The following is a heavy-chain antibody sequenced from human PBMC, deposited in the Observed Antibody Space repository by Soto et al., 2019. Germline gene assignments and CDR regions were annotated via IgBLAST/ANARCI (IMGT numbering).Heavy chain of an antibody. V-gene: IGHV1-69*13. CDR1: GGTFDTYG. CDR3: AKAPRMTTVTT. CDR2: IIPMSSPP. J-gene: IGHJ5*02. Sequence: ASVKVSCKASGGTFDTYGLNWVRQAPGQGLEWMGAIIPMSSPPNYAQKFQGRLTITADESTSTAYMKLSSLTSEDTAVYFCAKAPRMTTVTTWGQG. D-gene: IGHD4-4*01.